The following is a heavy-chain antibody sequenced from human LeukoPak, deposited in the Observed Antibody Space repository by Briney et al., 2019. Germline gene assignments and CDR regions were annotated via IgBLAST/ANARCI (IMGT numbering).Heavy chain of an antibody. V-gene: IGHV1-3*01. CDR1: GYTFTSYA. CDR2: INAGNGNT. J-gene: IGHJ4*02. D-gene: IGHD6-19*01. Sequence: PEASVKVSCKASGYTFTSYAMHWVRQAPGQRLEWMGWINAGNGNTKYSQKFQGRVTITRDTSASTAYMELSSLRSEDTAVYYCARDPVAVTGTFYFDYWGQGTLVTVSS. CDR3: ARDPVAVTGTFYFDY.